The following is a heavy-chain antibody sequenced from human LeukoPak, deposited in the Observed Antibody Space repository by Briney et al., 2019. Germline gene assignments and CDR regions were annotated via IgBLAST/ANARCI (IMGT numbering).Heavy chain of an antibody. J-gene: IGHJ4*02. Sequence: GGSLRLSCAASGFIFSNYWMSWVRQAPGKGLEWVANIKQDGSEKYYVDPVKGRFIISRDNAKNSLYLQMNSLRAEDTAVYYCARDRGSVYRSDYFDYWGQGTLVTVSS. CDR2: IKQDGSEK. CDR1: GFIFSNYW. CDR3: ARDRGSVYRSDYFDY. V-gene: IGHV3-7*01. D-gene: IGHD3-16*02.